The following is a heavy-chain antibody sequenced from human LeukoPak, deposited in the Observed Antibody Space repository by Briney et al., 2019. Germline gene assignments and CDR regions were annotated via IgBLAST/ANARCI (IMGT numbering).Heavy chain of an antibody. Sequence: GESLKISCKGSGYSFTSYWIGWVRQMPGKGLEWMGIIYPGDSDTRYSPSFQGQVTISADKSISTAYLQWSSLKASDTAMYYCARVPYYYDSSGYYGGLGEYYFDYWGQGTLVTVSS. CDR2: IYPGDSDT. J-gene: IGHJ4*02. V-gene: IGHV5-51*01. D-gene: IGHD3-22*01. CDR1: GYSFTSYW. CDR3: ARVPYYYDSSGYYGGLGEYYFDY.